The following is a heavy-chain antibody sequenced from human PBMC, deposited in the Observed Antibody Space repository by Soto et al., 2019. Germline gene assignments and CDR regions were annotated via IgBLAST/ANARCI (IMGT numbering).Heavy chain of an antibody. CDR3: ARERHGFRAFDL. CDR2: ISSGGATI. V-gene: IGHV3-11*01. Sequence: GGSLRLSCAASGFIFSDYYLSWIRQAPGKGLEWISYISSGGATISYADSVRGRFTISRDNAKNSLYLHMSSLRAEDTAVYYCARERHGFRAFDLWGQGTMVTVSS. J-gene: IGHJ3*01. CDR1: GFIFSDYY.